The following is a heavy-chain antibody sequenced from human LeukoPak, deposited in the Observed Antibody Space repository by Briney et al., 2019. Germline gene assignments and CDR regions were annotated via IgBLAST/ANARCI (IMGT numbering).Heavy chain of an antibody. CDR3: AREEMATITFDY. D-gene: IGHD5-24*01. V-gene: IGHV4-30-2*01. J-gene: IGHJ4*02. CDR2: IYHSGST. CDR1: GGSFSGYY. Sequence: SETLSLTCAVYGGSFSGYYWSWIRQPPGKGLEWIGYIYHSGSTYYNPSLKSRVTISVDRSKNQSSLKLSSVTAADTAVYYCAREEMATITFDYWGQGTLVTVSS.